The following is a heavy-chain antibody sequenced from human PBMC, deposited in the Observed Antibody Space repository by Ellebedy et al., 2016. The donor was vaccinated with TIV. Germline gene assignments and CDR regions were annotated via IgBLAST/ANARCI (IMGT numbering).Heavy chain of an antibody. V-gene: IGHV3-7*01. CDR1: GFSFSNFW. Sequence: GGSLRLSCAAWGFSFSNFWMSWVRQAPGKGLEWVANIKQDGSEKYYVDSVKGRFTISRDNAKNSLYLQMNSLRAEDTAVYYCARLAVVPAAMTYYYGMGVWGQGTTVTVSS. D-gene: IGHD2-2*01. CDR3: ARLAVVPAAMTYYYGMGV. CDR2: IKQDGSEK. J-gene: IGHJ6*02.